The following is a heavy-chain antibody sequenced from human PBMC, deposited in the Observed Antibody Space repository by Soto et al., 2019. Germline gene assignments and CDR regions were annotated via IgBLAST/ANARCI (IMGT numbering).Heavy chain of an antibody. J-gene: IGHJ4*02. CDR1: GISLSAYW. CDR2: INEDGRST. Sequence: EVQLVGSGGGLVQPGGSLRLSCAASGISLSAYWMHWVRQGPGKGLEWIARINEDGRSTSYMDSVKGRFTISRDNARDTLYLQMNSLRLEDTAVYYCARGWVERLPRQPPSDYWGQGTLVTVSS. D-gene: IGHD3-3*01. V-gene: IGHV3-74*01. CDR3: ARGWVERLPRQPPSDY.